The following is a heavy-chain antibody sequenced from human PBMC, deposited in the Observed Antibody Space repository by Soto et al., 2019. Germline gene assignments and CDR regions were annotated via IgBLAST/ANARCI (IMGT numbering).Heavy chain of an antibody. CDR2: TSSDEKNK. D-gene: IGHD6-19*01. CDR3: ARAYSSGWSLPFDY. Sequence: GGSLRLSCAASGFTFNNYAMHWGRQAPGKGLEWVAVTSSDEKNKYHTDSVKGRFAISRDNSKNTLFLQMNNLRTEDTAVYYCARAYSSGWSLPFDYWGRGTLVTVSS. V-gene: IGHV3-30*09. J-gene: IGHJ4*02. CDR1: GFTFNNYA.